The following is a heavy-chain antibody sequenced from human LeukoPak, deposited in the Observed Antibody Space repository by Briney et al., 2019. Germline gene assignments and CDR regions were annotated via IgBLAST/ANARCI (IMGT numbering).Heavy chain of an antibody. V-gene: IGHV3-48*02. CDR2: IRSTSSTM. CDR3: ARSFDI. J-gene: IGHJ3*02. CDR1: GXTFSDYA. Sequence: GGSLRLSCAASGXTFSDYAMNWVRQAPGKGLEWVSYIRSTSSTMYYADSVKGRFTISRDNGKNSLYLQMNSLRDEDTAVYYCARSFDIWGQGTMVTVSS.